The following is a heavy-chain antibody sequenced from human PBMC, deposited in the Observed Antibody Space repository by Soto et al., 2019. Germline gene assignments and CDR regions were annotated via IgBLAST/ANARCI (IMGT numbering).Heavy chain of an antibody. V-gene: IGHV4-4*02. Sequence: SETLSLTCAISGGSISSSNWWSWVRQPPGKGLDWVGQVFHTGTTYYNPSLKSRLTISVDKSTNQFSLHLTSVTAADTAVYYCARDLGRGDFFDYWGQGTLVTVSS. CDR3: ARDLGRGDFFDY. J-gene: IGHJ4*02. CDR2: VFHTGTT. CDR1: GGSISSSNW.